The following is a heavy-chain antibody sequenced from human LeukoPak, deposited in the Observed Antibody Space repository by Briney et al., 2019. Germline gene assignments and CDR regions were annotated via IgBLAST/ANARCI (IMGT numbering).Heavy chain of an antibody. CDR1: GFTFSSYW. J-gene: IGHJ4*02. CDR2: IKQDGSEK. CDR3: ARVAADSSGYYYGPYFDY. Sequence: PGGSLRLSCAASGFTFSSYWMSWVRQAPGKGLEWVANIKQDGSEKYYVDSVKGRFTISRDNAKNSLYLQMNSLRAEDTAVYYCARVAADSSGYYYGPYFDYWGQGTLVTVSS. V-gene: IGHV3-7*01. D-gene: IGHD3-22*01.